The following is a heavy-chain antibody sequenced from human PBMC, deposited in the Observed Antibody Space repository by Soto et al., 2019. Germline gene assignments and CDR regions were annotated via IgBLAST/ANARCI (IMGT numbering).Heavy chain of an antibody. Sequence: SETLSLTCTVSGGSISSSGYYWGWIRQPPGKGLEWIGNMYYSGSTYYNPSLKSRVTISVDTSKNQFSLKLSSVTAADTAVYYCATITIFGVVPNYFDYWGQGTLVTVSS. J-gene: IGHJ4*02. CDR3: ATITIFGVVPNYFDY. CDR1: GGSISSSGYY. V-gene: IGHV4-39*01. D-gene: IGHD3-3*01. CDR2: MYYSGST.